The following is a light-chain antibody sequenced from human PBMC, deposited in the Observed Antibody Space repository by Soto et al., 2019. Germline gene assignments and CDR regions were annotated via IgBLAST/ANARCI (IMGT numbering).Light chain of an antibody. V-gene: IGKV3-20*01. CDR2: IAS. J-gene: IGKJ1*01. CDR3: QQYGTSPWT. Sequence: EIVLTQSPGTLSLFAGERATLSCRATQSVSSNYLAWYQQKPGQAPRLLIYIASRRATGSPDRFSGSGSGTDFTLTISRLEPEDFAVYYCQQYGTSPWTVGQGTKVEIK. CDR1: QSVSSNY.